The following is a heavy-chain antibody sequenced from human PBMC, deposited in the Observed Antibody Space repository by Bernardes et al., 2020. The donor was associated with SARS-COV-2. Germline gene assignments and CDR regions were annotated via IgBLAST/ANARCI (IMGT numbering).Heavy chain of an antibody. J-gene: IGHJ3*02. CDR3: ARMGLGYCSGGSCYRAFDI. D-gene: IGHD2-15*01. Sequence: SESLPLTCTVSGGSISSYYWSWIRQPPGKGLEWIGYIYDSGSTNYNPSLKSRVTISVDTSKNQFSLKLSSVTAADTAVYYCARMGLGYCSGGSCYRAFDIWGQGTMVTVSS. CDR1: GGSISSYY. CDR2: IYDSGST. V-gene: IGHV4-59*01.